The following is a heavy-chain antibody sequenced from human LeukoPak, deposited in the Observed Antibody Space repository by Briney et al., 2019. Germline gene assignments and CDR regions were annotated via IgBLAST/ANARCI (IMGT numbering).Heavy chain of an antibody. CDR3: ARDGQQQIDYYMDV. J-gene: IGHJ6*03. CDR1: GGTFSSYA. Sequence: SVTVSCKASGGTFSSYAISWVRQAPGQGLEWMGGIIPIFGTANYAQKFQGRVTITTDESTSTAYMELSSLRSEDTAVYYCARDGQQQIDYYMDVWGKGTTVTVSS. D-gene: IGHD6-13*01. CDR2: IIPIFGTA. V-gene: IGHV1-69*05.